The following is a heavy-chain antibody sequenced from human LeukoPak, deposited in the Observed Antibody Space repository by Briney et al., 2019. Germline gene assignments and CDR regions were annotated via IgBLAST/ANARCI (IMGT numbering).Heavy chain of an antibody. CDR1: GGSISSGGYY. V-gene: IGHV4-31*03. CDR2: IYYSGST. CDR3: ARFAGRGYYHGMDV. Sequence: SQTLSLTCTVSGGSISSGGYYWSWIRQHPGKGLEWIGYIYYSGSTYYNPSLKSRVTISVDTSKNQFSLKLSSVTAADTAVYYCARFAGRGYYHGMDVWGQGTTVTVSS. J-gene: IGHJ6*02.